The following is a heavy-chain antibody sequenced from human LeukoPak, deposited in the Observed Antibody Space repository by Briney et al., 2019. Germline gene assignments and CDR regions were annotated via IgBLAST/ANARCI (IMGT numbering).Heavy chain of an antibody. CDR3: AKGRGRGSEIEFDY. Sequence: GGSLRLSCAASGFTFSGYGMHWVRQAPGKGLEWGAGISYDGTNKYYVDSVKGRFTISRDNSKNTLYLQMNSLRAEDTAVYYCAKGRGRGSEIEFDYWGQGTLVTVSS. V-gene: IGHV3-30*18. CDR2: ISYDGTNK. J-gene: IGHJ4*02. D-gene: IGHD1-1*01. CDR1: GFTFSGYG.